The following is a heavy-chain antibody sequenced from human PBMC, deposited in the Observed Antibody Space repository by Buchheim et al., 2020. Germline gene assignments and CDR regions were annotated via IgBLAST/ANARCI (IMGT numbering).Heavy chain of an antibody. V-gene: IGHV4-39*01. J-gene: IGHJ5*02. CDR1: GGSISSSSYY. D-gene: IGHD3-10*01. CDR2: IYYSGSP. CDR3: ASTMVRGVSWFDP. Sequence: QLQLQESGPGLVKPSETLSLTCTVSGGSISSSSYYWGWIRQPPGKGLEWIGSIYYSGSPYYNPSPKSRVTISVDTSKNQFSLKLSSVTAADTAVYYCASTMVRGVSWFDPWGQGTL.